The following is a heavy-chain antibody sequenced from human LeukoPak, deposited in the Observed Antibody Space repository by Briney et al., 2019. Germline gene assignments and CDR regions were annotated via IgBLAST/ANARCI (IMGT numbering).Heavy chain of an antibody. J-gene: IGHJ6*02. CDR2: LDGNGAKT. V-gene: IGHV3-23*01. Sequence: GGSLRLSCAASGFTFGIYAMSWVRQAPGKGLEWVSALDGNGAKTFYADSVEGRFTISRDNSKNTLYLQMNSLRAEDTAVYYCAKDRSYSLDVWGQGTTVTVSS. CDR3: AKDRSYSLDV. CDR1: GFTFGIYA.